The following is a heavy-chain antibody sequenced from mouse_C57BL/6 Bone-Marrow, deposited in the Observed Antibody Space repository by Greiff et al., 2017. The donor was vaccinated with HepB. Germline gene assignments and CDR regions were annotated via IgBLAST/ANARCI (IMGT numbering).Heavy chain of an antibody. V-gene: IGHV1-47*01. D-gene: IGHD1-1*01. J-gene: IGHJ3*01. CDR3: ARRYYGSSLGFAY. CDR2: FHPYNDDT. CDR1: GYTFTTYP. Sequence: QVQLQQSGAELVKPGASVKMSCKASGYTFTTYPIEWMKQNHGKSLEWIGNFHPYNDDTKYNEKFKGKVTLTVEKSSSTVYLELSRLSSDDSAVYYCARRYYGSSLGFAYWGQGTLVTVSA.